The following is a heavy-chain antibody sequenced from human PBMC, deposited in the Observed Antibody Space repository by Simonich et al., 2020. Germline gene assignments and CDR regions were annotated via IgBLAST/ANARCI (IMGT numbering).Heavy chain of an antibody. CDR3: ARTNTMRELDTMVRGVDYFDY. Sequence: QVQLVQSGAEVKKPGSSVKVSCKASGGTFSSYAISWVRQAPGQGLEWMGGIIPILGIANKEQKFPGRVTITAEKSTSTAYMELSSLRSEDTAVYYCARTNTMRELDTMVRGVDYFDYWGQGTLVTVSS. CDR1: GGTFSSYA. V-gene: IGHV1-69*09. D-gene: IGHD3-10*01. J-gene: IGHJ4*02. CDR2: IIPILGIA.